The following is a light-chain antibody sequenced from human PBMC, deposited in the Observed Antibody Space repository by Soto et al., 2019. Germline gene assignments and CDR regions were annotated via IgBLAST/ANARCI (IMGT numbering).Light chain of an antibody. CDR2: GAS. CDR3: QQRSNWPLT. Sequence: EIVLTQSPATLSVSPGEGATLSCRASQSVGTNLAWYQQRPGQVPRLLIYGASTRAAGMSARFSGSGSGTDFTLTISSLEPEDFAVYYCQQRSNWPLTFGGGTKVDIK. J-gene: IGKJ4*01. CDR1: QSVGTN. V-gene: IGKV3-11*01.